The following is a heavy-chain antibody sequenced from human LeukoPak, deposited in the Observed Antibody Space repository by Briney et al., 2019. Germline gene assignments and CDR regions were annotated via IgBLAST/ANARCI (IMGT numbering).Heavy chain of an antibody. D-gene: IGHD3-22*01. V-gene: IGHV1-2*02. CDR1: GYTFAGYY. Sequence: RASVKVSCKASGYTFAGYYMHWVRQAPGQGLEWMGWINANSGDTKYAQRFQGRVTMTRDTSFSTAYMELSRLRSDDTAIYYCAREISGYSDYWGQGTLVTVCS. CDR2: INANSGDT. CDR3: AREISGYSDY. J-gene: IGHJ4*02.